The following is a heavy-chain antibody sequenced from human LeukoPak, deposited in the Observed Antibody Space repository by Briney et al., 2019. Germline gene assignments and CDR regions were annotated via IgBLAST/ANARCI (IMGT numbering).Heavy chain of an antibody. CDR1: GFITHYW. D-gene: IGHD3-22*01. CDR2: IDRDGRVQ. V-gene: IGHV3-7*03. Sequence: GGSLRLSCTASGFITHYWLNWVRQSPGKGLEWVANIDRDGRVQHYVDSVEGRFTISRDSAKNSLALQMHSLRAEDTAVYYCAKAVYDSSGSFDFWGQGTLVTVSS. J-gene: IGHJ4*02. CDR3: AKAVYDSSGSFDF.